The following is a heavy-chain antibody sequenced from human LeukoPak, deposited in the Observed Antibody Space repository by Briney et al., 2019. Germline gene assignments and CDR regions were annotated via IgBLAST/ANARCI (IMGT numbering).Heavy chain of an antibody. J-gene: IGHJ5*01. D-gene: IGHD3-22*01. Sequence: GGSLRLSCAAPGFSFDDYAIHWVRQAPGKGLEWVSLISGDGGSTFYADSVKGRFTISRDNSKNSLYLQMSSLRSEDSALYYCARESDSSGWYDSWGQGTLVTVSS. CDR2: ISGDGGST. CDR1: GFSFDDYA. V-gene: IGHV3-43*02. CDR3: ARESDSSGWYDS.